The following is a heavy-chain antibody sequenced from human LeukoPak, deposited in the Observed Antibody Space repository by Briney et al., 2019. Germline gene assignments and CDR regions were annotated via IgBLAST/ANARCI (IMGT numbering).Heavy chain of an antibody. CDR1: GFTFSSYA. V-gene: IGHV3-23*01. CDR3: AKDGGVLRYFDWFDAFDI. D-gene: IGHD3-9*01. J-gene: IGHJ3*02. CDR2: ISGSGGST. Sequence: GGFLRLSCAASGFTFSSYAMSWVRQAPGKGLEWVSAISGSGGSTYYADSVKGRFTISRDNSKNTLYLQMNSLRAEDTAVYYCAKDGGVLRYFDWFDAFDIWGQGTMVTVSS.